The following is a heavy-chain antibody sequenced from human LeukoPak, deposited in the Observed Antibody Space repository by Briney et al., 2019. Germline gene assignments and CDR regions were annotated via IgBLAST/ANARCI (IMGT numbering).Heavy chain of an antibody. D-gene: IGHD5-12*01. Sequence: ASVKVSCKASGYTFTGYYMHWVRQAPGQGLEWMGWINPNSGGTNYAQKFQGRVTMTRDTSISTAYMELSRLRSDDTAVYYCARSKSYSGYDLDDAFDIWGQGTMVTVSS. J-gene: IGHJ3*02. CDR1: GYTFTGYY. CDR3: ARSKSYSGYDLDDAFDI. CDR2: INPNSGGT. V-gene: IGHV1-2*02.